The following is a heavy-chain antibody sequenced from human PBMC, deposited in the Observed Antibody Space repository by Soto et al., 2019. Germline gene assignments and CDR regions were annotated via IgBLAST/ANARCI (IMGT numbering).Heavy chain of an antibody. V-gene: IGHV1-3*01. CDR1: GYTFTSSG. CDR3: ARDSERVQVPSTGWFDP. Sequence: QVQLVQSGAEVKKPGASVKISCEAFGYTFTSSGIHRVRQAPGQRLEWMGWINGGNGVTKYSQKFQGRVTITRDTSARTAYMELSSLRSEDTSIYYCARDSERVQVPSTGWFDPWGQGTVVTVSS. D-gene: IGHD1-1*01. J-gene: IGHJ5*02. CDR2: INGGNGVT.